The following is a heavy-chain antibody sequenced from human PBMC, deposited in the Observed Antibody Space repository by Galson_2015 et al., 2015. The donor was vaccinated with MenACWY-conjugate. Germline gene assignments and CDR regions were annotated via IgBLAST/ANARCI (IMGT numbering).Heavy chain of an antibody. D-gene: IGHD6-13*01. CDR1: GYTFTNFG. CDR3: ARDPIGRHDSSSWFWTD. V-gene: IGHV1-18*01. Sequence: SVKVSCKAAGYTFTNFGITWVRKAPGQGLEWMEWISTYNGNANYAQKVRDRVMMTTDTSTNTVHMELKSLTSDDTAVYFCARDPIGRHDSSSWFWTDWGQGTPVTVSS. J-gene: IGHJ4*02. CDR2: ISTYNGNA.